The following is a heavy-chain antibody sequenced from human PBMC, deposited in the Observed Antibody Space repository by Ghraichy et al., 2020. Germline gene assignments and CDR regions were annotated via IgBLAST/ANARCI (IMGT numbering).Heavy chain of an antibody. D-gene: IGHD3-3*01. Sequence: SGPTLVKPTQTLTLTCTFSGFSLSTSGVGVGWIRQPPGKALEWLALIYWDDDKRYSPSLKSRLTITKDTSKNQVVLTMTNMDPVDTATYYCAHRRSHYDFWSGYYTGDWFDPWGQGTLVTVSS. V-gene: IGHV2-5*02. CDR2: IYWDDDK. J-gene: IGHJ5*02. CDR1: GFSLSTSGVG. CDR3: AHRRSHYDFWSGYYTGDWFDP.